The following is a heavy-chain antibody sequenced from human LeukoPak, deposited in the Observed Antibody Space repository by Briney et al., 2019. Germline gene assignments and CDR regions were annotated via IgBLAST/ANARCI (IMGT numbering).Heavy chain of an antibody. CDR2: IYTSGST. J-gene: IGHJ5*02. Sequence: SETLSLTCAVYGGSFSSYYWSWIRQPAGKGLEWIGRIYTSGSTNYNPSLKSRVTMSVDTSKNQFSLKLSSVTAADTAVYYCARDVRNLNWFDPWGQGTLVTVSS. CDR1: GGSFSSYY. D-gene: IGHD1-14*01. CDR3: ARDVRNLNWFDP. V-gene: IGHV4-4*07.